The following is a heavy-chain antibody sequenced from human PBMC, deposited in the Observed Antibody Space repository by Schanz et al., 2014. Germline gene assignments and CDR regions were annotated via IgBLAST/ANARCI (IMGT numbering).Heavy chain of an antibody. Sequence: EVQLVESGGNLVQPGGSLRLSCVASGFTFSSHSMNWVRQAPGQGLEWLSYISGSGNTIYYADSVKGRFPISLDNAKNSLSLQMDRLRDXXTSVYYCARRYSGRYCFDYWGQGTLVAVSS. CDR1: GFTFSSHS. J-gene: IGHJ4*02. V-gene: IGHV3-48*02. CDR3: ARRYSGRYCFDY. D-gene: IGHD1-26*01. CDR2: ISGSGNTI.